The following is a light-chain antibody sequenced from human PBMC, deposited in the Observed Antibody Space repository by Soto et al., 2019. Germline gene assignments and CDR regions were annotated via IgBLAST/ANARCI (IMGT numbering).Light chain of an antibody. CDR2: GAS. CDR1: QSVSSSD. Sequence: EIVLTQSPGTLSLSPGERATLSCRASQSVSSSDLAWYQQKPGQAPRLLIYGASGRATGIPDRFSGSGSGTDFTLTISRLEPEDFAVYYCQQYGSSPPITFGPGTKVDIK. V-gene: IGKV3-20*01. J-gene: IGKJ3*01. CDR3: QQYGSSPPIT.